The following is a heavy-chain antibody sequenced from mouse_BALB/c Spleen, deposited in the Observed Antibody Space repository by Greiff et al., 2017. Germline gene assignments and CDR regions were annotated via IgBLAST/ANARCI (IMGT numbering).Heavy chain of an antibody. CDR1: GFSLISYG. V-gene: IGHV2-2*02. D-gene: IGHD2-3*01. Sequence: QVQLKQSGPGLVQPSQSLSITCTVSGFSLISYGVHWVRQSPGKGLEWLGVIWSGGSTDYNAAFISRLSISKDNSKSQVFFKMNSLQANDTAIYYCARKGWLLPPYYYAMDYWGQGTSVTVSS. J-gene: IGHJ4*01. CDR3: ARKGWLLPPYYYAMDY. CDR2: IWSGGST.